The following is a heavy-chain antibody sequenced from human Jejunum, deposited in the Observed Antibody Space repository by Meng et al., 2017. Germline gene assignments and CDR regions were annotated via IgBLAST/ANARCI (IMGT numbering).Heavy chain of an antibody. Sequence: QLHLLQWGAGLLKPSETLSLTCTVYGYSFTDYYWNWIRQPPGKGLEWIGEIHHSGSTNYNPSLESRVTISRDTSKKQFSLRLSSVTAADTAVYYCARRIRGGSYLGWGQGTLVTVSS. CDR1: GYSFTDYY. J-gene: IGHJ4*02. CDR3: ARRIRGGSYLG. D-gene: IGHD1-26*01. CDR2: IHHSGST. V-gene: IGHV4-34*01.